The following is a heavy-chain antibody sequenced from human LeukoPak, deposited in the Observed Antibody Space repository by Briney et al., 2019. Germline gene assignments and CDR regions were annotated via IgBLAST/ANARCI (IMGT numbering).Heavy chain of an antibody. CDR3: ASGANILTGYSPYYFDY. CDR1: GYTFTGYY. Sequence: GASVKVSCKASGYTFTGYYIHWVRQAPGQGPEWMGLMNPNSGGTNYAQKFQGRVTMTRDTSISTAYMELSRLRSDDTAVYYCASGANILTGYSPYYFDYWGQGTLVTASS. CDR2: MNPNSGGT. D-gene: IGHD3-9*01. J-gene: IGHJ4*02. V-gene: IGHV1-2*02.